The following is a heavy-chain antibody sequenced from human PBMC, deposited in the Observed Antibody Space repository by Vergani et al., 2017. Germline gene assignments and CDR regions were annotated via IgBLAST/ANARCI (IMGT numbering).Heavy chain of an antibody. CDR3: ARRLHYYDSSGYTLTWYFDY. CDR1: GYSFTSYW. CDR2: IYPGDSDT. D-gene: IGHD3-22*01. J-gene: IGHJ4*02. V-gene: IGHV5-51*01. Sequence: EVQLVQSGAEVKKPRESLKISCKGSGYSFTSYWIGWVRQMPRKSPELMRIIYPGDSDTRYSPSFTGQVTISADKSISTAYLQWSSLKASDTAMYYCARRLHYYDSSGYTLTWYFDYWGQGTLVTVSS.